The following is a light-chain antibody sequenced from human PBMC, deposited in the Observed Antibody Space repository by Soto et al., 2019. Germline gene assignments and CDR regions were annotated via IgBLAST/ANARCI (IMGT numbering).Light chain of an antibody. CDR2: EVA. J-gene: IGLJ1*01. CDR3: SSYTSTSPLYV. Sequence: QSVLTQPASVSGSPGQSITISCTGTSSDIGFYNYVSWYQQHPGEAPKLIIYEVAKRPSGVSSRFSGSKSGNTASLTISGLQAEYEADYHCSSYTSTSPLYVFGTGTKVTVL. V-gene: IGLV2-14*01. CDR1: SSDIGFYNY.